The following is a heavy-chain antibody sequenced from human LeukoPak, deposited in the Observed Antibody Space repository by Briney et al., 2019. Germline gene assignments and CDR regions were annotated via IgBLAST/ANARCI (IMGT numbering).Heavy chain of an antibody. J-gene: IGHJ4*02. CDR1: GVTLSSYA. V-gene: IGHV3-30-3*01. Sequence: PGGSLRLSCAASGVTLSSYAVHWVRQAPGKGLEWVAVISYDGSTEYYADSVKGRFTISRDKSKNTLYLQMNSLRAEDTAVYYCARDLGYCTNGVCHTRFDYWGQGTLVAVSS. CDR2: ISYDGSTE. CDR3: ARDLGYCTNGVCHTRFDY. D-gene: IGHD2-8*01.